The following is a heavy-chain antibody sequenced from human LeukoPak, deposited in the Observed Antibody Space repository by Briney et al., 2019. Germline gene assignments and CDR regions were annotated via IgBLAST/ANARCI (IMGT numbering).Heavy chain of an antibody. CDR2: TFHSGPT. CDR1: GFSISSGYY. D-gene: IGHD2-21*01. J-gene: IGHJ5*02. CDR3: ARLWFENWIDH. Sequence: PSETLSLTCAVSGFSISSGYYWGWVRHAPGKGLEWIGSTFHSGPTYYNPSLDSRVFISMDTSKNQFFLRLNSVTAVDTAVYCCARLWFENWIDHWGPGTLVTVSS. V-gene: IGHV4-38-2*01.